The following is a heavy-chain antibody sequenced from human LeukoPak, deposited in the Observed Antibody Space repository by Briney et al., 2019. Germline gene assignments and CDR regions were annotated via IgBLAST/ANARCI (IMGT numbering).Heavy chain of an antibody. D-gene: IGHD2-8*01. Sequence: SETLSLTCAVYGGSFSGYYWSWIRQPPGKGLEWIGEINHSGSTNYNPSLKSRVTISVDTSKNQFSLKLSSVTAADTAVYYCARGVPRSWSPRRRAFDIWGQGTMVTVSS. V-gene: IGHV4-34*01. CDR3: ARGVPRSWSPRRRAFDI. CDR1: GGSFSGYY. J-gene: IGHJ3*02. CDR2: INHSGST.